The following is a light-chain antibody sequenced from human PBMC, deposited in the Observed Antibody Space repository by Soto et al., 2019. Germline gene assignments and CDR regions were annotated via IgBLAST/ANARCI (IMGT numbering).Light chain of an antibody. CDR1: QSVCSRC. CDR2: GAS. CDR3: QRYGTTPWA. J-gene: IGKJ1*01. Sequence: ETVLTQSPGTLSLSPVERATLSCRTSQSVCSRCFASYQQKPGQSPRLLIYGASTRATVIPDRFSGSGSGTDSTLTIIRLEPDEYVVYYCQRYGTTPWAFGQGTKVGIK. V-gene: IGKV3-20*01.